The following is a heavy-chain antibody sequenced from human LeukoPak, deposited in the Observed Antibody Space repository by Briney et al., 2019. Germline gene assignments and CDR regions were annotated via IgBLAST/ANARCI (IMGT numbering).Heavy chain of an antibody. CDR2: MYPGDSDT. CDR1: GYPFTNYW. Sequence: GESLKISCKGSGYPFTNYWIGWVRQMPGKGLEWMGIMYPGDSDTRYSPSFQGQVTISADKSISTAYLQWSSLKASDTAMYYCARGDYGDFRVFYTLFDYWGQGTLVTVSS. J-gene: IGHJ4*02. V-gene: IGHV5-51*01. CDR3: ARGDYGDFRVFYTLFDY. D-gene: IGHD4-17*01.